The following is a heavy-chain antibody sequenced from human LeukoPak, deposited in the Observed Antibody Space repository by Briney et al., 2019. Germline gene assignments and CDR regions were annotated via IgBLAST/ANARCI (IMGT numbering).Heavy chain of an antibody. CDR1: GGSISSYY. J-gene: IGHJ4*02. D-gene: IGHD5-24*01. CDR3: ARGREMATSRDY. V-gene: IGHV4-59*08. Sequence: SETLSLTCTVSGGSISSYYWSWIRQPPGKGLEWIGYIYYSGSTNYNPSPKSRVTISVDTSKNQFSLKLSSVTAADTAVYYCARGREMATSRDYWGQGTLVTVSS. CDR2: IYYSGST.